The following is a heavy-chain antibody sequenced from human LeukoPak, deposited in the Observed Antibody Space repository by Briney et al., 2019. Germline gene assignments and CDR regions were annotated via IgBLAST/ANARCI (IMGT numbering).Heavy chain of an antibody. CDR3: ARERGGSGWSAYYYYYMDV. CDR2: IYTSGST. CDR1: GGSISSYY. J-gene: IGHJ6*03. Sequence: PTETLSLTCTVSGGSISSYYWSWVRQPAGKGLEWIGRIYTSGSTNYNPSLKSRVTISVDKSKNQSSLKLSSVTAADTAVYYCARERGGSGWSAYYYYYMDVWGKGTTVTVSS. D-gene: IGHD6-19*01. V-gene: IGHV4-4*07.